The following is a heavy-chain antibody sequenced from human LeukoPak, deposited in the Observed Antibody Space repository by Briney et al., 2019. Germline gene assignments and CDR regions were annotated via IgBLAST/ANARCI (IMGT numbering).Heavy chain of an antibody. J-gene: IGHJ3*02. V-gene: IGHV4-59*01. CDR2: IDYSAST. Sequence: PSETLSLTCTVSGGSISSYYWSWIRQPPGKGLEWIAYIDYSASTNYNPALKSRVTISVDTSKNQFSLKLSSVTAADTAVYYCARDSRRELLHAFDIWGQGTMVTVSS. CDR3: ARDSRRELLHAFDI. D-gene: IGHD1-26*01. CDR1: GGSISSYY.